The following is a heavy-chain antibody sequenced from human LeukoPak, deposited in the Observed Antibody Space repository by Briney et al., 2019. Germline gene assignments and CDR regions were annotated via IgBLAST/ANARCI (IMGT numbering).Heavy chain of an antibody. V-gene: IGHV3-23*01. D-gene: IGHD3-3*01. CDR3: ARVQGTIFGVVNLDY. J-gene: IGHJ4*02. CDR1: GFTFSNYV. CDR2: IGGSGAKT. Sequence: GGSLRLSCAASGFTFSNYVISWVRQAPGKGLDWVSPIGGSGAKTFYADSVKGRFTISRDNSKNSLYLQMNSLRAEDTAVYYCARVQGTIFGVVNLDYWGQGTLVTVSS.